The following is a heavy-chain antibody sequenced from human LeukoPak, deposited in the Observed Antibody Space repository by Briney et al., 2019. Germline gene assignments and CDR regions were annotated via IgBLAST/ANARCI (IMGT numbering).Heavy chain of an antibody. CDR1: GFTFSNHA. J-gene: IGHJ3*02. CDR2: ISYDRGNK. CDR3: ARSINYDFWSGYLVDI. D-gene: IGHD3-3*01. V-gene: IGHV3-30*04. Sequence: GGSLRLSCAASGFTFSNHAMHWVRQPPGEGLEWVAFISYDRGNKDYADSVKGRFTISRDNSKNTLYLQMSSLKTEDTAVYYCARSINYDFWSGYLVDIWGQGTMVTVSS.